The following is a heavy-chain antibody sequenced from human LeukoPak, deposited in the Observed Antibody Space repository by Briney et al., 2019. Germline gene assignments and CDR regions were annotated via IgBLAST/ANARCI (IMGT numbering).Heavy chain of an antibody. Sequence: PGGSLRLSCAASGFTFSCYGMHWVRHAPGKGLDWVPLIRYDGSNKYYADSEKGRFTISRDNSKNMLYLQMNSLRAEDTAVYYCAKGADSWNYDDFDYWGQGTLVTVSS. CDR2: IRYDGSNK. CDR3: AKGADSWNYDDFDY. CDR1: GFTFSCYG. V-gene: IGHV3-30*02. D-gene: IGHD1-7*01. J-gene: IGHJ4*02.